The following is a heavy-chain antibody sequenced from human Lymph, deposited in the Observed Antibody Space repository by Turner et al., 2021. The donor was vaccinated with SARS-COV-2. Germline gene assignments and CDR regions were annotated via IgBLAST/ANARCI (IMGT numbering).Heavy chain of an antibody. CDR2: ISTYNGNT. CDR1: RYTFTRYG. J-gene: IGHJ6*02. CDR3: AVAGMNYDLLWKTYYYYGMDV. D-gene: IGHD6-19*01. Sequence: QVQLVQSGAEVKKPGASVKVSCKASRYTFTRYGISWVRQAPGQGLEWMGWISTYNGNTNYAQKLQGRVTMTTDTSTSTAYMELSSLRSDDTAVYYCAVAGMNYDLLWKTYYYYGMDVWGQGTTVTVSS. V-gene: IGHV1-18*01.